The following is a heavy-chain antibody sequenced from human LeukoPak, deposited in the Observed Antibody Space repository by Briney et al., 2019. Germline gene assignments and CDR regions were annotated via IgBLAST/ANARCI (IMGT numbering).Heavy chain of an antibody. CDR1: GFTFSSYG. V-gene: IGHV3-30*18. Sequence: GGSLRLSCAASGFTFSSYGMHWVRQAPGKGLEWVAVISYDGSNKYYADSVKGRFTISRDNSKNTLYLQMNSLRAEDTAVYYCAKTVVTAEFDSWGQGTLVTVSS. CDR3: AKTVVTAEFDS. CDR2: ISYDGSNK. J-gene: IGHJ4*02. D-gene: IGHD2-21*02.